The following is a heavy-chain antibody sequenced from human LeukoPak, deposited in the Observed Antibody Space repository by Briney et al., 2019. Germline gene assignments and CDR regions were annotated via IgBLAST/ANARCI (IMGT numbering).Heavy chain of an antibody. CDR2: IYYSGST. Sequence: PSETLSLTCTVSGGSISSGSYYWRWIRQPPGKGREWIVSIYYSGSTYYNPSLKSRVTISVDTSKNQFSLKLSSVTAADTAVYYCARVGYSYGYNYYYYMDVWGKGTTVTVSS. D-gene: IGHD5-18*01. V-gene: IGHV4-39*07. CDR1: GGSISSGSYY. CDR3: ARVGYSYGYNYYYYMDV. J-gene: IGHJ6*03.